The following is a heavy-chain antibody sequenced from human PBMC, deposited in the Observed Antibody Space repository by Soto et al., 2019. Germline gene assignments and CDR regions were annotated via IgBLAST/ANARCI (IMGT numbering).Heavy chain of an antibody. CDR3: ATPMPLIWFGELLRAFDI. J-gene: IGHJ3*02. CDR1: GGTFSSYA. D-gene: IGHD3-10*01. V-gene: IGHV1-69*01. CDR2: IIPIFGTA. Sequence: QVQLVQSGAEVKKPGSSVKVSCKASGGTFSSYAISWVRQAPGEGLEWMGGIIPIFGTANYAQKFQGRVTITADESTSTAYMELSSLRSEDTAVYYCATPMPLIWFGELLRAFDIWGQGTMVTVSS.